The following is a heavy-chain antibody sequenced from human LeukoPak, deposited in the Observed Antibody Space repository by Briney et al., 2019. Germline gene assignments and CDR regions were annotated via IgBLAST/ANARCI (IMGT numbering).Heavy chain of an antibody. CDR2: IYYSGSA. J-gene: IGHJ5*02. D-gene: IGHD3-10*01. V-gene: IGHV4-59*01. CDR3: ARDPSGVRNNWFDP. Sequence: TETLSLTCTVSGGSISSYYWSWIRQPPGKGLEWIGYIYYSGSADYNPSLKSRVTISVDTSKNQFSLNLSSVTAADTAVYYCARDPSGVRNNWFDPWGHGTLVTVSS. CDR1: GGSISSYY.